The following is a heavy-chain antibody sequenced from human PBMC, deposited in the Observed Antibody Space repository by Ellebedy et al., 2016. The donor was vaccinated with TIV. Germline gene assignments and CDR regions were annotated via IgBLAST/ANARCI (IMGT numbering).Heavy chain of an antibody. V-gene: IGHV3-30-3*01. CDR2: ISYDGSNK. CDR1: GFTFSSYA. D-gene: IGHD3-22*01. J-gene: IGHJ4*02. CDR3: VRAPYYYDSSGYYKGCYFDY. Sequence: GESLKISXAASGFTFSSYAMHWARQAPGKGLEWVAVISYDGSNKYYADSVKGRFTISRDNSKNTLYLQMNSLRAEDTAAYYCVRAPYYYDSSGYYKGCYFDYWGQGTLVTVSS.